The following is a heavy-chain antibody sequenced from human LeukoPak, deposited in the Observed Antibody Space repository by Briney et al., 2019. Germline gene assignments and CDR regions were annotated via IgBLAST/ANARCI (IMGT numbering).Heavy chain of an antibody. Sequence: GGSLRLSCTASGFTFSNYPINFVRQGPGKGLEWVANIKPGGNEKYYVDSVKGRFTISRDNVKNSLYLQMNSLRAEDTAIYYCATFRFLGTWGQGTMVTVSP. V-gene: IGHV3-7*03. CDR3: ATFRFLGT. CDR1: GFTFSNYP. CDR2: IKPGGNEK. J-gene: IGHJ3*01. D-gene: IGHD3-3*01.